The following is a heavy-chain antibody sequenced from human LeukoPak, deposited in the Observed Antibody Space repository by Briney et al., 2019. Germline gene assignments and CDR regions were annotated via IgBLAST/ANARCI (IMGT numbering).Heavy chain of an antibody. CDR1: GYTFSSYV. V-gene: IGHV1-3*01. CDR2: INAGNGNT. CDR3: ARVKSSWDNFDY. D-gene: IGHD6-13*01. J-gene: IGHJ4*02. Sequence: GASVKVSCKASGYTFSSYVMHWVRQAPGQRLEWMGWINAGNGNTKYSQKFQGRVTSTRDTSASTAYMELSSLRSEDTAVYYCARVKSSWDNFDYWGQGTLVTVSS.